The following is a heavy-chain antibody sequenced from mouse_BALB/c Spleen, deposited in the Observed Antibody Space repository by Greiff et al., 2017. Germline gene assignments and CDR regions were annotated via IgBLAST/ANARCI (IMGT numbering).Heavy chain of an antibody. D-gene: IGHD1-1*01. Sequence: EVQRVESGGGLVQPGGSRKLSCAASGFTFSSFGMHWVRQAPEKGLEWVAYISSGSSTIYYADTVKGRFTISRDNPKNTLFLQMTSLRSEDTAMYYCARWRSYGSSPYAMDYWGQGTSVTVSS. CDR3: ARWRSYGSSPYAMDY. J-gene: IGHJ4*01. V-gene: IGHV5-17*02. CDR1: GFTFSSFG. CDR2: ISSGSSTI.